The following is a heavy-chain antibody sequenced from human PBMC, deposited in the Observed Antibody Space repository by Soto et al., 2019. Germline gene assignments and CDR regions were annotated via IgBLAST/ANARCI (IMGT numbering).Heavy chain of an antibody. CDR1: GGSISSSSYY. V-gene: IGHV4-39*01. CDR2: IYYSGST. J-gene: IGHJ4*02. CDR3: ARHTPAISISDH. D-gene: IGHD2-15*01. Sequence: SETLSLTCTVSGGSISSSSYYWGWIRQPPGKGLEWIGSIYYSGSTCYNPSLKSRVTISVDTSKNQFSLKLSSVTAADTAVYYCARHTPAISISDHWGQGTLVTVSS.